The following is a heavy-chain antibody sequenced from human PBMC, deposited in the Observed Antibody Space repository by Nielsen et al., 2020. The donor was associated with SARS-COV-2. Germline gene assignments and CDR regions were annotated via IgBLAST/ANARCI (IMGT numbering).Heavy chain of an antibody. CDR2: INQDGSTT. CDR1: GFSFSTYW. D-gene: IGHD3-16*01. Sequence: GESLKISCAASGFSFSTYWMHWVRQAPGKGLVWVSRINQDGSTTNYGDSVQGRFSISRDNSKNSLFLQMNSLTVDDTAIYYCATGGMAWGQGTRVTVSS. V-gene: IGHV3-74*01. J-gene: IGHJ5*02. CDR3: ATGGMA.